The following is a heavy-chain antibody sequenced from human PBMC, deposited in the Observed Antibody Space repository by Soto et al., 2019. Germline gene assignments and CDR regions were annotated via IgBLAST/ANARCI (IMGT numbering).Heavy chain of an antibody. V-gene: IGHV3-30*19. CDR2: TSYDGSDK. CDR3: ARWGTTGGLAV. CDR1: GFTFRSYV. D-gene: IGHD3-16*01. Sequence: QVQLVESGGGVVQPGTSLRVSCVGSGFTFRSYVIHWVRQAPDKGLEWVALTSYDGSDKYYADSVRGRFTISRDNSRNTVDLQMDSLRLEDTALYYCARWGTTGGLAVWGQGTLVSVSS. J-gene: IGHJ1*01.